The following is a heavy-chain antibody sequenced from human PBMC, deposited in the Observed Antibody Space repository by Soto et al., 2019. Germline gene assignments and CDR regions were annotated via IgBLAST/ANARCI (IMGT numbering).Heavy chain of an antibody. CDR3: TTGWELLPLDV. CDR2: IKSKTDGGTT. Sequence: EVQLVESGGGLVKPGGSLRLSCAASGFTFSNAWMSWVRQAPGKGLEWVGRIKSKTDGGTTDYAAPVKGRFTISRDDSKNTLYLQMNSLKNEDTAVYYCTTGWELLPLDVWGQGTLVTVSS. D-gene: IGHD1-26*01. CDR1: GFTFSNAW. V-gene: IGHV3-15*01. J-gene: IGHJ4*02.